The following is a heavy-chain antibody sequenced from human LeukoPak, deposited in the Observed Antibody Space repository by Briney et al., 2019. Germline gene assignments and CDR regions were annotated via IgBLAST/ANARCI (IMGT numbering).Heavy chain of an antibody. CDR3: AIWELLRIEGY. CDR2: ISGSGGST. V-gene: IGHV3-23*01. J-gene: IGHJ4*02. Sequence: GGSLRLSCAASGFTFSNAWMNWVRQAPGKGLEWVSTISGSGGSTYYAESVKGRFTISRDNSKNTLYLLMNSLRVEDTAVYYCAIWELLRIEGYWGQGTLVTVSS. CDR1: GFTFSNAW. D-gene: IGHD1-26*01.